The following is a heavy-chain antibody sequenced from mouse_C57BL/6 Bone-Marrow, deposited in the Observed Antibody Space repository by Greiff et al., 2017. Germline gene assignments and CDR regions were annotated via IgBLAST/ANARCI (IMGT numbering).Heavy chain of an antibody. J-gene: IGHJ3*01. D-gene: IGHD2-3*01. CDR3: AREGWLLLFAY. CDR1: GYTFTDYY. V-gene: IGHV1-76*01. CDR2: IYPGSGNT. Sequence: QVRLQQSGAELVRPGASVKLSCKASGYTFTDYYINWVKQRPGQGLEWIARIYPGSGNTYYNEKFKGKATLTAEKSSSTAYMQLSSLTSEDSAVYFCAREGWLLLFAYWGQGTLVTVSA.